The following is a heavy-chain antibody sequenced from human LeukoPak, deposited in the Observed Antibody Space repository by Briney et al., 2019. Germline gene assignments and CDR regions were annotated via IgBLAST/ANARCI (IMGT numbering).Heavy chain of an antibody. CDR3: ARGRRGVSRNEAWYFDL. V-gene: IGHV3-21*01. D-gene: IGHD2-8*02. CDR2: ISRTSTWI. J-gene: IGHJ2*01. Sequence: GGSLRLSCAVSGFTFSDYSMQWVRQAPGKGLEWVSSISRTSTWIYYADSVKGRFTISRDNAGNSLYLQMNSLRAEDTAVYYCARGRRGVSRNEAWYFDLWGRGTLVTVSS. CDR1: GFTFSDYS.